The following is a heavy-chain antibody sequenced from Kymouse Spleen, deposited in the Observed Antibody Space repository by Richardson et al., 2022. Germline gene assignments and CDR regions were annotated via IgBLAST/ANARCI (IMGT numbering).Heavy chain of an antibody. Sequence: QVQLQQWGAGLLKPSETLSLTCAVYGGSFSGYYWSWIRQPPGKGLEWIGEINHSGSTNYNPSLKSRVTISVDTSKNQFSLKLSSVTAADTAVYYCARTQLWLYYFDYWGQGTLVTVSS. CDR2: INHSGST. D-gene: IGHD5-18,IGHD5-18*01. CDR3: ARTQLWLYYFDY. CDR1: GGSFSGYY. V-gene: IGHV4-34*01. J-gene: IGHJ4*02.